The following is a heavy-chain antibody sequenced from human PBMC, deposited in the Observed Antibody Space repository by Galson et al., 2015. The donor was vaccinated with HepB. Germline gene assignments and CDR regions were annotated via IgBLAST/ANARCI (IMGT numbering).Heavy chain of an antibody. Sequence: SVKVSCKASGYTFTSYGISWVRQAPGQGLEWMGWISAYNGNTNYEQKLQGRVNMTTDTATMKANMELRSLRANDTAVYYRARDRPHGDYWFDPWGQGTLVTVSS. V-gene: IGHV1-18*01. J-gene: IGHJ5*02. CDR1: GYTFTSYG. D-gene: IGHD4-17*01. CDR3: ARDRPHGDYWFDP. CDR2: ISAYNGNT.